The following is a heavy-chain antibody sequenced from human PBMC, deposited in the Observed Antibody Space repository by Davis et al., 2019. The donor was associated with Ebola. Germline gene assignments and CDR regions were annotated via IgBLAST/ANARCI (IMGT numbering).Heavy chain of an antibody. V-gene: IGHV3-74*01. CDR2: LNSDGIST. Sequence: HTGGSLRLSCAASAFPFSSYWMHWARQAPGKGRGRVSRLNSDGISTRYSDSVRGRFTTSRDNAKNTLYLQMNSLRAEDTAVYYCARGEGWGGNYYYYGMDVWGQGTTVTVSS. D-gene: IGHD2-15*01. CDR1: AFPFSSYW. CDR3: ARGEGWGGNYYYYGMDV. J-gene: IGHJ6*02.